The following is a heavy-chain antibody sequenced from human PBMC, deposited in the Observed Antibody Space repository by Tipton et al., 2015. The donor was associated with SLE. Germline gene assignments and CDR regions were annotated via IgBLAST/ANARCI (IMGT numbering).Heavy chain of an antibody. J-gene: IGHJ4*02. Sequence: QLVQSGAEVKKAGASVKVSCKASGYAFINYAISWVRQAPGQGLEWMGWISTYNGNTNYAQRIQGRVTMTTDTSTSTAYMEVRSLRSDDTAVYYCTREFHGGEHDYWGQGTLVTVSS. V-gene: IGHV1-18*01. D-gene: IGHD2-21*01. CDR3: TREFHGGEHDY. CDR2: ISTYNGNT. CDR1: GYAFINYA.